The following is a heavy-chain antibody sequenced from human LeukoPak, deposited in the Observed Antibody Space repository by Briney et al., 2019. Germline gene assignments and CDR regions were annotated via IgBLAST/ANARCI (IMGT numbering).Heavy chain of an antibody. Sequence: GGSLRLSCAASGFTFSSYWMHWVRQAPGKGLVWVSRINSDGSSTSYADSVKGRFTISRDNAKNTLYLQMNSLRAEDTAVYYCAREERWVDTAIIDYWGQGTLVTVSS. D-gene: IGHD5-18*01. V-gene: IGHV3-74*01. CDR3: AREERWVDTAIIDY. CDR1: GFTFSSYW. J-gene: IGHJ4*02. CDR2: INSDGSST.